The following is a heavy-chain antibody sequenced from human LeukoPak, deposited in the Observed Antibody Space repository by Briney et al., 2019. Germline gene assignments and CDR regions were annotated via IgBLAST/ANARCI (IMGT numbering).Heavy chain of an antibody. D-gene: IGHD2-2*01. CDR1: GGTFSSYA. Sequence: ASVKVSCKASGGTFSSYAISWVRQAPGQGLEWMGGIIPIFGTANYAQKFQGRVTITADESTSTAYMGLSSLRSEDTAVYYCARQRDPGFIVVVPAYYYGMDVWGQGTTVTVSS. CDR3: ARQRDPGFIVVVPAYYYGMDV. CDR2: IIPIFGTA. J-gene: IGHJ6*02. V-gene: IGHV1-69*01.